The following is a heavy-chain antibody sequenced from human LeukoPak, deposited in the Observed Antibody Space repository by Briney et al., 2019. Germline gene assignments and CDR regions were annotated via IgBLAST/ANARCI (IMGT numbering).Heavy chain of an antibody. Sequence: GRSLRLSCAASGFTFSIYAMHWVRQAPGKGLGWVAVILYDGSNKYYADSVKGRFTISRDNSKNTLYLQMNSLRAEDTAVYYCARNPMGIPLWVNWFDPWGQGTLVTVS. J-gene: IGHJ5*02. CDR3: ARNPMGIPLWVNWFDP. CDR1: GFTFSIYA. V-gene: IGHV3-30-3*01. CDR2: ILYDGSNK. D-gene: IGHD5-18*01.